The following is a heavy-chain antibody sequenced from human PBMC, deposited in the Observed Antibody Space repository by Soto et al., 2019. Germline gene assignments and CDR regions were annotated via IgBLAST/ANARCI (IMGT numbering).Heavy chain of an antibody. D-gene: IGHD3-22*01. Sequence: SVKVSCKASGGTFSSYAISWVRQAPGQGLEWMGGIIPIFGTANYEQKFQGRVTITADESTSTADMELSSLRSEDTAVYYCARVDDSSGYYYGHFDYWGQGTLVTVSS. J-gene: IGHJ4*02. CDR1: GGTFSSYA. CDR2: IIPIFGTA. CDR3: ARVDDSSGYYYGHFDY. V-gene: IGHV1-69*13.